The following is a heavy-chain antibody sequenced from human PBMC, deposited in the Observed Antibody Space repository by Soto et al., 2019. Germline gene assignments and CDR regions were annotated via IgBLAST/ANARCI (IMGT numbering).Heavy chain of an antibody. D-gene: IGHD4-17*01. J-gene: IGHJ4*02. CDR1: GYTFTIYW. CDR3: ARPANTVADHFDL. CDR2: IYPSDSDT. V-gene: IGHV5-51*01. Sequence: GESLKISCQVSGYTFTIYWIGWVRQMPGKGLEWMGIIYPSDSDTRYSPSFQGQVTIPADQSINTAYLQWDSLKAPDTAIYYCARPANTVADHFDLWGQGTPVTVSS.